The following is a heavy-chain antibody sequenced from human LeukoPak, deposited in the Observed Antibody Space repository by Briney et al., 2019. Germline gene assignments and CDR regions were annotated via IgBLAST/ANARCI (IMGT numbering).Heavy chain of an antibody. CDR1: GHTFTSYG. J-gene: IGHJ5*02. V-gene: IGHV1-18*01. D-gene: IGHD2-2*01. Sequence: GASVKVSCKASGHTFTSYGISWVRQAPGQGLEWMGWISAYNGNTNYAQKLQGRVTMTTDTSTSTAYMELRSLRSDDTAVYYCARFRQLGDTGWFDPWGQGTLVTVSS. CDR2: ISAYNGNT. CDR3: ARFRQLGDTGWFDP.